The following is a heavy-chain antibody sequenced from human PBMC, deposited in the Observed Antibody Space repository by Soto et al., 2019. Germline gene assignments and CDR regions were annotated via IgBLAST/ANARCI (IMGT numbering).Heavy chain of an antibody. CDR3: ARDVGDESITYNDAFDV. CDR2: VSAYRDYT. Sequence: QAQLMQSAAEVKKPGASVKVSCKASGYSFSTYEINWLRQAPGQGLEWIGWVSAYRDYTDYAEKFQDRVTMTTDTSTNTAYMELRSLPYNDTAVYYCARDVGDESITYNDAFDVWGQGTMVTVSS. CDR1: GYSFSTYE. V-gene: IGHV1-18*01. J-gene: IGHJ3*01. D-gene: IGHD3-10*01.